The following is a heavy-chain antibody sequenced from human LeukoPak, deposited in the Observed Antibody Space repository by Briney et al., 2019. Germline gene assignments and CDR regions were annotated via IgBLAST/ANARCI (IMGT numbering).Heavy chain of an antibody. V-gene: IGHV3-49*04. CDR3: TSDSGSYYTPPH. J-gene: IGHJ4*02. CDR1: GFTFCDYA. Sequence: GRSLRLSCTASGFTFCDYAMIWVRQAPGKGLEWVGFIRSKAYGGTTEYAASVKGRFTISRDDSKSIAYLQMNSLKTEDTAVYYCTSDSGSYYTPPHWGQGTLVTVSS. D-gene: IGHD1-26*01. CDR2: IRSKAYGGTT.